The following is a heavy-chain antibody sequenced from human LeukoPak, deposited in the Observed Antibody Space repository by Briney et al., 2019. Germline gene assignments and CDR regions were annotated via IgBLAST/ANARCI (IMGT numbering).Heavy chain of an antibody. J-gene: IGHJ3*02. CDR1: GFTFSSYA. V-gene: IGHV3-30*01. CDR2: ISYDGSNK. D-gene: IGHD1-26*01. CDR3: ARSPSLSIVGATESFDI. Sequence: GRSLRLSCAASGFTFSSYAMHWVRQAPGKGLEWVAVISYDGSNKYYADSVKGRFIISRDNSKNTLYLQMNTLRADDTAVHCCARSPSLSIVGATESFDIWGQGTMVTVSS.